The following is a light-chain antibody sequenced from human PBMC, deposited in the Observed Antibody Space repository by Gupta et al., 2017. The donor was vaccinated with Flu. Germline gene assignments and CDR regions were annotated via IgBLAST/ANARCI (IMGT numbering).Light chain of an antibody. CDR3: SQELQSRWT. J-gene: IGKJ2*01. CDR2: LAS. Sequence: DIVMTQSPLSLPVTPGEPASISCRSSQSLLHSNGYSYLDWYLQKPGQSPQLLIYLASKRASGVPDRFSGSGWGTDFTLKISRGEAEDVGVYYCSQELQSRWTFGQGTKVEIK. CDR1: QSLLHSNGYSY. V-gene: IGKV2-28*01.